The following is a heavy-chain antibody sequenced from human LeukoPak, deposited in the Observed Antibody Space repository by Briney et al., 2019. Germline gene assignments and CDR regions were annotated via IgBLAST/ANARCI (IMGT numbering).Heavy chain of an antibody. CDR1: GGPFSSYA. CDR3: ARGRQYYYDSSGYSHFDY. CDR2: IIPIFGTA. D-gene: IGHD3-22*01. Sequence: GGPVKVSCKASGGPFSSYAISWVRQAPGQGLEWMGGIIPIFGTANYAQKFQGRVTITADESTSTAYMELSSLRSEDTAVYYCARGRQYYYDSSGYSHFDYWGQGTLVTVSS. J-gene: IGHJ4*02. V-gene: IGHV1-69*13.